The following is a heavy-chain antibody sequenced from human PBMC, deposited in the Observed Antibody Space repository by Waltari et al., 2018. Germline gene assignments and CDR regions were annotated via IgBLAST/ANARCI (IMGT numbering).Heavy chain of an antibody. CDR3: ARPSTEYYYYYYYMDV. V-gene: IGHV3-48*03. Sequence: EVQVVESGCGLVQPGGSLRLSCQASGFCFSRYEMNWFRQAPGKGLEWVSYISNSGSTMYYADSVKGRFTISRDNAKNSLYLEMNSLRAEDTAVYYCARPSTEYYYYYYYMDVWGKGTTVTVS. CDR2: ISNSGSTM. J-gene: IGHJ6*03. CDR1: GFCFSRYE.